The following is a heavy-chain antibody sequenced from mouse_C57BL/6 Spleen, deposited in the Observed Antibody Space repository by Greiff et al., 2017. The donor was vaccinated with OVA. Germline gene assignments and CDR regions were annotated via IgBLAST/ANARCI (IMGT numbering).Heavy chain of an antibody. V-gene: IGHV3-6*01. J-gene: IGHJ3*01. D-gene: IGHD2-1*01. CDR2: ISYDGSN. Sequence: ESGPGLVKPSQSLSLTCSVTGYSITSGYYWNWIRQFPGNKLEWMGYISYDGSNNYNPSLKNRISITRDTSKNQFFLKLNSVTTEDTATYYCARDYYGNAWFAYWGQGTLVTVSA. CDR1: GYSITSGYY. CDR3: ARDYYGNAWFAY.